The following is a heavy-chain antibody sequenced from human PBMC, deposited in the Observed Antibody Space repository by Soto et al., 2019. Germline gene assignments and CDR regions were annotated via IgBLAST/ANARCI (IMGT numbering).Heavy chain of an antibody. CDR2: IYHSGTA. CDR1: GGSISNNNC. CDR3: ARRRITTFGVVITGYGMDV. D-gene: IGHD3-3*01. V-gene: IGHV4-4*02. Sequence: SETLSLTCAVSGGSISNNNCWNWVRQPPGKGLEWIGEIYHSGTANYSPSLKSRVTISVDKSNNQFSLTLNSVTAADTAVYYCARRRITTFGVVITGYGMDVWGQGTTVTVS. J-gene: IGHJ6*02.